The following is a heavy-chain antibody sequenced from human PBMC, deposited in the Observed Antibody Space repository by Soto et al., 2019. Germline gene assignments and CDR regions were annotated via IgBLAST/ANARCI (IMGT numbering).Heavy chain of an antibody. Sequence: LRLSCAASGFTFSNYWMSWVRQASGKGLEWVANISPNGRDERYVDSARGRVTISRDNANNVLYLQMNSLRGDDSAVYFCARIPCIAGSCFYDSWGQGTLVTVSS. V-gene: IGHV3-7*03. CDR1: GFTFSNYW. CDR3: ARIPCIAGSCFYDS. D-gene: IGHD2-15*01. J-gene: IGHJ4*02. CDR2: ISPNGRDE.